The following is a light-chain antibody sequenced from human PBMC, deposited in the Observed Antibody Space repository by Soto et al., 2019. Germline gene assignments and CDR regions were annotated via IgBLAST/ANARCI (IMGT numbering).Light chain of an antibody. CDR2: GAS. Sequence: EILLTQSPGTLSLSPGERATLSCRASQSVSTYLAWYQQKPDQAPRLLIYGASSRATGIPDRFSGSGSGTDVTLTISRLEPEDFAVYYCQQYGISPLTFGPGTKVHIK. J-gene: IGKJ3*01. V-gene: IGKV3-20*01. CDR3: QQYGISPLT. CDR1: QSVSTY.